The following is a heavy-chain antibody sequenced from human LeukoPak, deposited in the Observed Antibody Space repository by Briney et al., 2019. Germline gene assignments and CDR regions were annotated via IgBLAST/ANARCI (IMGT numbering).Heavy chain of an antibody. Sequence: SETLSLNCSVSGGPITRSAYYWVWVRQSPGRGLEWLGSIYSNGDTYYNPSFESRVTIAIETSKNQFSLKMTSVTAADTAVYFCTSRGFRLPLDAFDVWGQGTRVAASS. D-gene: IGHD5-24*01. V-gene: IGHV4-39*01. CDR3: TSRGFRLPLDAFDV. J-gene: IGHJ3*01. CDR1: GGPITRSAYY. CDR2: IYSNGDT.